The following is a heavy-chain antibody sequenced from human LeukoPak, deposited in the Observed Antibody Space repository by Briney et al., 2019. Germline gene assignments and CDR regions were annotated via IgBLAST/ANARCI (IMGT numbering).Heavy chain of an antibody. V-gene: IGHV3-15*01. Sequence: PGGSLRLSCAASGFTFSNAWMSWVHQAPGKGLEWVGRIKSKTDGGTTDYAAPVKGRFTISRDDSKNTLCLQMNSLKTEDTAVYYCTTDLYCSSTSCYVADAFDIWGQGTMVTVSS. CDR1: GFTFSNAW. CDR3: TTDLYCSSTSCYVADAFDI. J-gene: IGHJ3*02. CDR2: IKSKTDGGTT. D-gene: IGHD2-2*01.